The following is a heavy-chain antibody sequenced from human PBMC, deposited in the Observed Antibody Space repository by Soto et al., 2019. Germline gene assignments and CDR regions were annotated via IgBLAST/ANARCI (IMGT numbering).Heavy chain of an antibody. CDR3: ARVRYSSGWYGDAFDI. V-gene: IGHV1-3*01. CDR2: INAGNGNT. Sequence: GASVKVSCKASGYTFTSYAMHWVRQAPGQRLEWMGWINAGNGNTKYSQKFQGRVTITRDTSASTAYMELSRLRSDDTAVYYCARVRYSSGWYGDAFDIWGQGTMVTVSS. J-gene: IGHJ3*02. D-gene: IGHD6-19*01. CDR1: GYTFTSYA.